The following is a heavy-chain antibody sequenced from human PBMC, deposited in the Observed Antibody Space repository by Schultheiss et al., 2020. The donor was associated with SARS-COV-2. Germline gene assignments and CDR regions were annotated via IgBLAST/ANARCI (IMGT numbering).Heavy chain of an antibody. CDR3: ARVSPLWFGELLPPDY. V-gene: IGHV1-2*02. J-gene: IGHJ4*02. CDR2: INPNSGGT. D-gene: IGHD3-10*01. Sequence: ASVKVSCKASGYTFTGYYMHWVRQAPGQGLEWMGWINPNSGGTNYAQKFQGRVTITADESTSTAYMELSSLRSEDTAVYYCARVSPLWFGELLPPDYWGQGTLVTVAS. CDR1: GYTFTGYY.